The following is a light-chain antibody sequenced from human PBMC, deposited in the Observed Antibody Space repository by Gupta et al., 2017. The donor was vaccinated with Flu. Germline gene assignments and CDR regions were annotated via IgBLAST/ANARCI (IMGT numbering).Light chain of an antibody. J-gene: IGLJ3*02. V-gene: IGLV2-14*01. CDR2: EVT. CDR3: GSYTSSSTWV. CDR1: SSDIGGYNY. Sequence: QSALTQPASVSGSPGQSITMSCPRTSSDIGGYNYVSWYLQHPGKAPKLMIYEVTTRPSGVSNRFSGSKSGNTASLTVSGLQAEDEADYFCGSYTSSSTWVFGGGTKLTVL.